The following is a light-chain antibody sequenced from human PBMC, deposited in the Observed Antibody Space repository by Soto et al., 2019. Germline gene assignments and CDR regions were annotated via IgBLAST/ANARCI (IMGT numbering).Light chain of an antibody. Sequence: EILMTQSPATLSVSTGARATLSCRASQSVSSNLAWYQQKPGQSPRLRIYGATTRATGIPARYSGSGSGTEFTLTISSLQSEDFAVYYCQQYNNWLPGTFGHAT. J-gene: IGKJ1*01. CDR1: QSVSSN. CDR2: GAT. CDR3: QQYNNWLPGT. V-gene: IGKV3-15*01.